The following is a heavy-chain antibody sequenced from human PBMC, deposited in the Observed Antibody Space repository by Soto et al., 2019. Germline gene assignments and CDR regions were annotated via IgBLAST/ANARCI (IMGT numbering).Heavy chain of an antibody. D-gene: IGHD3-10*01. V-gene: IGHV3-53*04. Sequence: EVQLVESGGGLVQPGGSLRLSCAASGFTVSSNYMSWVRQALGKGLEWVSVIYSGGSTYYADSVKGRFTISRHNSKNTLYLQMNGLRAEDTAVYYCARGLWFGELHFDYWGQGTLVTVSS. CDR2: IYSGGST. CDR1: GFTVSSNY. CDR3: ARGLWFGELHFDY. J-gene: IGHJ4*02.